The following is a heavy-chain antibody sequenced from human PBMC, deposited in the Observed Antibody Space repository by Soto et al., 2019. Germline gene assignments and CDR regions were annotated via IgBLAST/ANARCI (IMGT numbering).Heavy chain of an antibody. CDR3: ARVSGGWTVDYYYYYGMDV. Sequence: QVQLVQSGAEVKKPGASVKVSCKASGYTFTSYGISWVRQAPGQGLEWMGWISAYNGNTNYAQKLQGRVTMTTDTSTSTAYMELRSLRSDDTAVYYCARVSGGWTVDYYYYYGMDVWGQGTTVTVSS. CDR1: GYTFTSYG. J-gene: IGHJ6*02. CDR2: ISAYNGNT. V-gene: IGHV1-18*01. D-gene: IGHD6-25*01.